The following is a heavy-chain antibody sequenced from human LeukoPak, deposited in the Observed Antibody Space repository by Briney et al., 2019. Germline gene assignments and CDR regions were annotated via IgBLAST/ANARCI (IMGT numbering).Heavy chain of an antibody. CDR3: TRVVLLYFGESPRYFDY. CDR1: GGSFSSSSYY. J-gene: IGHJ4*02. D-gene: IGHD3-10*01. CDR2: VYYRGST. Sequence: SEPLSLTCTVSGGSFSSSSYYWGWIRQPPGKGLEWIGNVYYRGSTYYNPSLKSRVTISVDTSKKQFSLELSSVTAADTAVYYCTRVVLLYFGESPRYFDYWGQGSLVTVSS. V-gene: IGHV4-39*01.